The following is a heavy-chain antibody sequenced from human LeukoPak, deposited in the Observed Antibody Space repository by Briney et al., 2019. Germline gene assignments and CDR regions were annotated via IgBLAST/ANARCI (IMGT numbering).Heavy chain of an antibody. V-gene: IGHV3-7*01. CDR3: AKGYCSGTSCYSGLD. Sequence: GGSLRLSCATSGFSVSSHWMSWVRQAPGKGLEWLANIKQDGGEKHYVDSVKGRFTISRDNGKNSLYLQMNSLRPEDTAVYYCAKGYCSGTSCYSGLDWGQGTLDTVSS. D-gene: IGHD2-2*01. CDR1: GFSVSSHW. CDR2: IKQDGGEK. J-gene: IGHJ4*02.